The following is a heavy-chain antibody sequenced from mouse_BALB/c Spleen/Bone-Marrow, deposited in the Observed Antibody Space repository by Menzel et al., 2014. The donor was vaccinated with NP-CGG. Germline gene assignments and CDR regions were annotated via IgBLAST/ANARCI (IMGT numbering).Heavy chain of an antibody. D-gene: IGHD2-4*01. CDR3: ALYYDYDVGY. V-gene: IGHV14-3*02. J-gene: IGHJ2*01. CDR1: GFNIKDTY. Sequence: EVQGVESGAELVKPGASVKLSCTASGFNIKDTYMHWVKQRPEQGLEWIGRIDPANGNTKYDPKFQGKATITADTSSNPAHLQLSSLTSEDTAVYYCALYYDYDVGYWGRGTTLTVSS. CDR2: IDPANGNT.